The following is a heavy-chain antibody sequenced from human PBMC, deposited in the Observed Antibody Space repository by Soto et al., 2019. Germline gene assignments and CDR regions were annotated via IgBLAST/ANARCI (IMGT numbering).Heavy chain of an antibody. V-gene: IGHV3-53*04. CDR1: GFTVSSNY. CDR3: ARAPAGRGLYYFDY. Sequence: EVQLVESGGGLVQPGGSVRLSCAASGFTVSSNYMSWVRQAPGKGLEWVSVIYSGGSTYYADSVKGRFTISRHNSKNTLYLQMNSLRAEDTAVYFCARAPAGRGLYYFDYWGQGTLVTVSS. J-gene: IGHJ4*02. D-gene: IGHD6-13*01. CDR2: IYSGGST.